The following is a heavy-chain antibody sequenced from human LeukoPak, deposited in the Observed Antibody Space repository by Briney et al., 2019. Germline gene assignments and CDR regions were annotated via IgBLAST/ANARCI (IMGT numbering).Heavy chain of an antibody. V-gene: IGHV3-30*02. CDR2: IRYDGSNK. CDR1: GFTFSSYG. Sequence: GGSLRLSCAASGFTFSSYGMHWVRQAPGKGLEWVAFIRYDGSNKYYADSVKGRFTISRDNSKNTLYLQMNSLRAEDTAVYYYAKAGFPFNIAAAGNYNWFDPWGQGTLVTVSS. D-gene: IGHD6-13*01. J-gene: IGHJ5*02. CDR3: AKAGFPFNIAAAGNYNWFDP.